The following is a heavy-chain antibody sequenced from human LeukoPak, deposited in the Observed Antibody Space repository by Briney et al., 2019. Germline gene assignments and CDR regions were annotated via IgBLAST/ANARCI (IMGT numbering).Heavy chain of an antibody. CDR1: GGSISSYY. D-gene: IGHD3-3*01. V-gene: IGHV4-59*01. CDR2: IYYSGST. CDR3: ARGGNDFWSGSTDAFDI. J-gene: IGHJ3*02. Sequence: SETLSLTCTVSGGSISSYYWSWIRQPPGKGLEWIGYIYYSGSTNYNPSLKSRVTISVDTSKNQFSLKLSSVTAADTAVYYCARGGNDFWSGSTDAFDIWGQGTMVTVSS.